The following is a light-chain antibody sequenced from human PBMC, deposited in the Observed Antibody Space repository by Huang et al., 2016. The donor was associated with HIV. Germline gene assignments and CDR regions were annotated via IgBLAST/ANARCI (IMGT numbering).Light chain of an antibody. V-gene: IGKV3-11*01. J-gene: IGKJ5*01. CDR2: YAS. Sequence: DIVLTQSPATLSLSPGERATVSCRASQSVSTFLAWYQHKPGQAPRLLLFYASNRASGGPARFSGTGSGTDFTLTISSLEPSDVAVYYCQQHSYWPITFGRGTRLEI. CDR3: QQHSYWPIT. CDR1: QSVSTF.